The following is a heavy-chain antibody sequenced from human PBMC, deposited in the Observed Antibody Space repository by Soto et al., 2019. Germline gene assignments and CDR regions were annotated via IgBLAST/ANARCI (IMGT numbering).Heavy chain of an antibody. Sequence: GGSLRLSCAASGFTFSSYGMHWVRQAPGKGLEWVAVISYDGSNKYYADSVKGLFTISRDNSKNTLYLQMNSLRAEDTAVYYCAKDGGEGGGWFGGNDIDYWGQGT. D-gene: IGHD3-10*01. CDR1: GFTFSSYG. CDR3: AKDGGEGGGWFGGNDIDY. J-gene: IGHJ4*02. V-gene: IGHV3-30*18. CDR2: ISYDGSNK.